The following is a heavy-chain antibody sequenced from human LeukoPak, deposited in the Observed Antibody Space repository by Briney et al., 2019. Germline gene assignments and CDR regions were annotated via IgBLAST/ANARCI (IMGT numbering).Heavy chain of an antibody. CDR1: GYTFTGYY. D-gene: IGHD3-3*01. CDR2: INPNSGGT. J-gene: IGHJ3*02. Sequence: ASVKVSCKASGYTFTGYYMHWVRQAPGKGREWMGRINPNSGGTNYAQKFQGRVTMTRDTSISTAYMELSRLRSDDTAVYYCARGLFGEDAFDIWGQGTMVTVSS. V-gene: IGHV1-2*06. CDR3: ARGLFGEDAFDI.